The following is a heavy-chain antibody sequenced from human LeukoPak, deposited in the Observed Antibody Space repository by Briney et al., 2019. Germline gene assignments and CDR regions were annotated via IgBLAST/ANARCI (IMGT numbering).Heavy chain of an antibody. J-gene: IGHJ4*02. CDR1: GGSISSYY. CDR3: ARDSSGYPYYFDY. Sequence: PSETLSLTCTVSGGSISSYYWSWIRQPPGKGLEWIGYIYYSGSTNYNPSLKSRVTISVDTSKNQFSLKLSSVTAADTVVYYCARDSSGYPYYFDYWGQGTLVTVSS. D-gene: IGHD3-22*01. CDR2: IYYSGST. V-gene: IGHV4-59*01.